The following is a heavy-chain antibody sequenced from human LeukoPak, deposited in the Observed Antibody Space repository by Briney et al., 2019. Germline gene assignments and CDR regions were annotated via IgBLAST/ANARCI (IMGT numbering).Heavy chain of an antibody. J-gene: IGHJ3*02. CDR3: AKPTSAWTLNDAFDI. CDR1: AFTFSSFA. D-gene: IGHD3/OR15-3a*01. CDR2: ISGSAGSA. V-gene: IGHV3-23*01. Sequence: PGGSLRLSCAASAFTFSSFAMSWVSQAPGKGREWIAVISGSAGSAYYADSVKGRFTISRDNSKNTLFLQMNSLRAEDTAVYYCAKPTSAWTLNDAFDIWGQGTMVTVSS.